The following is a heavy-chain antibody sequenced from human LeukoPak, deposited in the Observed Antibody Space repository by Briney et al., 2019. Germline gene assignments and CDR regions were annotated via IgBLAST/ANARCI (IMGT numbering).Heavy chain of an antibody. CDR2: ISSSSSTI. V-gene: IGHV3-48*02. CDR1: GFTFSSYS. D-gene: IGHD3-16*01. CDR3: ERGGLAFDI. Sequence: PGGSLRLSCAASGFTFSSYSMNWVRQAPGKGLEWVSYISSSSSTIYYADSVKGRFTISRDNAKNSLYLQTNSLRDEDTAVYYCERGGLAFDIWGQGTMVTVSS. J-gene: IGHJ3*02.